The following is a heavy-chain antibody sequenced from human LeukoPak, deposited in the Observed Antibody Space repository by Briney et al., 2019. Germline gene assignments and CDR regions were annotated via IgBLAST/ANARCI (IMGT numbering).Heavy chain of an antibody. Sequence: GGSLRLSCAASGFTFSNYGMHWVRQAPGKGLEWVAFIRSDGSDKYYADSVKGRFSISRDNSKNSLYVQMNSLRDEDTAVYFCARDPRLIAAAGTFDYWGQGTLVTVSS. CDR3: ARDPRLIAAAGTFDY. CDR2: IRSDGSDK. J-gene: IGHJ4*02. CDR1: GFTFSNYG. V-gene: IGHV3-30*02. D-gene: IGHD6-25*01.